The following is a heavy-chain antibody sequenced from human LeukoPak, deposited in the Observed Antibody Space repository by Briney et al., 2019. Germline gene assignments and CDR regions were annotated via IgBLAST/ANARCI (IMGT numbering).Heavy chain of an antibody. CDR2: ICYDGSNR. D-gene: IGHD4-17*01. Sequence: GGSLRLSCAVSGFTFSSYGMHWVRQAPGKGLEWVAVICYDGSNRYYADSVKGRFTISRDNSKNTLYLQMNSLRAEDTAVYYCARDGVTTRRKTYYYYMDVWGKGTTVTVSS. V-gene: IGHV3-33*01. J-gene: IGHJ6*03. CDR1: GFTFSSYG. CDR3: ARDGVTTRRKTYYYYMDV.